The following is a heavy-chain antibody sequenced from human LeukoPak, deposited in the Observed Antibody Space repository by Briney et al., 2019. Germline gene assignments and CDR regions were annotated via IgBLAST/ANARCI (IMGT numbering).Heavy chain of an antibody. D-gene: IGHD3-10*01. Sequence: ASVKVSFKASGYTFTSYYIHWVRQAPGQGLEGMGIINPSGGSTSYAQKFQGRVTMTRDTSTSTVYMELCSLRSEDTAVYYCAREGDGSGSYYEYYFDYWGQGTLVTVSS. CDR2: INPSGGST. V-gene: IGHV1-46*01. CDR3: AREGDGSGSYYEYYFDY. J-gene: IGHJ4*02. CDR1: GYTFTSYY.